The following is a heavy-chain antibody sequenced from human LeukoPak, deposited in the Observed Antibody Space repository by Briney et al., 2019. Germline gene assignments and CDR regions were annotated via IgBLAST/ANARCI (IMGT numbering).Heavy chain of an antibody. J-gene: IGHJ4*02. D-gene: IGHD3-16*02. CDR3: ARDRRSYDYVWGSYRYQGYFDY. CDR1: GGSISSSSYY. CDR2: INHSGST. Sequence: SETLSLTCTVSGGSISSSSYYWGWIRQPPGKGLEWIGEINHSGSTNYNPSLKSRVTISVDTSKNQFSLKLSSVTAADTAVYYCARDRRSYDYVWGSYRYQGYFDYWGQGTLVTVSS. V-gene: IGHV4-39*07.